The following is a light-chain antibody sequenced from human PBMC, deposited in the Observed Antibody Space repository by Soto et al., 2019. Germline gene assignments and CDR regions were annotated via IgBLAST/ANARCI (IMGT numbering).Light chain of an antibody. V-gene: IGKV1-8*01. Sequence: AIRMTQSPSSLSASTGDRVTITCRASQGISSYLAWYQQKPGKAPKLLIYAASTLQSGVPSRFSGSGSGTDVTLTISCLQSEDFATYYCQQYYSCPQTFGQGTKVEIK. CDR3: QQYYSCPQT. CDR2: AAS. J-gene: IGKJ1*01. CDR1: QGISSY.